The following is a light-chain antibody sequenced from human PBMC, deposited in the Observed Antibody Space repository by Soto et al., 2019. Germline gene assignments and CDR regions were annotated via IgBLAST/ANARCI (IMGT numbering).Light chain of an antibody. Sequence: QSVLTQPASVSGSRGQSITISCTGTSSDVGAYNFVSWYQQHPGKPPKLMIFDVSRRPSGVSDRFSGSKSGNTASLTISGLQAEDECDHYCSSYTSSSTHVFGTGTKLTVL. CDR2: DVS. J-gene: IGLJ1*01. V-gene: IGLV2-14*03. CDR1: SSDVGAYNF. CDR3: SSYTSSSTHV.